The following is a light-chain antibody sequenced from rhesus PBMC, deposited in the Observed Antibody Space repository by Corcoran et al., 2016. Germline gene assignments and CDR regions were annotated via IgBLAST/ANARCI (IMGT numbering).Light chain of an antibody. CDR3: QQRNSYPFT. J-gene: IGKJ3*01. CDR1: QGISSY. V-gene: IGKV1-38*01. Sequence: DIQLTQSPSSLSASVGDRVTITCRASQGISSYLAWYQQKPGTAPKLLIYDASHLQSGVPSRFSGSGSGTYFHLTISSLQPEDFAFYYCQQRNSYPFTFGPGTKLDIK. CDR2: DAS.